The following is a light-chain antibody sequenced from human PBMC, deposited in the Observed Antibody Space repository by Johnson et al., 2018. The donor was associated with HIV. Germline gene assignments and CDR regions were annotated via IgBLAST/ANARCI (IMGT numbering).Light chain of an antibody. J-gene: IGLJ1*01. Sequence: QAVLTQPPSVSAAPGQKVTISCSGSNSNIGNNYVSWYQQLPGTAPKLLIYDNNKRPSGIPDRFSGSKSGTSATLCITGLQTGDEADYYCGTWDSSLSAEVFGTGTKVTVL. V-gene: IGLV1-51*01. CDR3: GTWDSSLSAEV. CDR1: NSNIGNNY. CDR2: DNN.